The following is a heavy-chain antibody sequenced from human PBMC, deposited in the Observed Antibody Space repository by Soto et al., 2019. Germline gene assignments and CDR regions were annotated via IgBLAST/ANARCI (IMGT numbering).Heavy chain of an antibody. Sequence: GGSLRLSCAASGFTFSSYWMHWVRQAPGKGLVWVSRINSDGSSTSYADSVKGRFTISRDNAKNTLYLQMNSLRAEDTAVYYCARVKLRYFDHGDYWGQGTLVTVSS. V-gene: IGHV3-74*01. CDR1: GFTFSSYW. J-gene: IGHJ4*02. CDR3: ARVKLRYFDHGDY. CDR2: INSDGSST. D-gene: IGHD3-9*01.